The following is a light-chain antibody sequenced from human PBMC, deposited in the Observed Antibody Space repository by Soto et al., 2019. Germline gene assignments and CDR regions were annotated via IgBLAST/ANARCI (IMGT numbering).Light chain of an antibody. CDR1: QSVSSN. CDR3: QQYNNWALT. J-gene: IGKJ3*01. Sequence: EIVMTQSPATLSVSPGERATLSCRASQSVSSNLAWYQQKPGQAPRLLIYGASTRATGIPARFNGSGSVTAFTLTFSSLQSEDFAVYYCQQYNNWALTFGPGTKVDIK. CDR2: GAS. V-gene: IGKV3-15*01.